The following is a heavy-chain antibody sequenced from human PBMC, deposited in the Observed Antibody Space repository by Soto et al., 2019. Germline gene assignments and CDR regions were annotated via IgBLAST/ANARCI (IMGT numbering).Heavy chain of an antibody. Sequence: ESGGGLVKPGGSLRLSCAASGFTFSSYSMNWVRQAPGKGLEWVSTISYTTTSMFYADSVKGRFTISRDNAKNSLYLQMNSLRAEDTAVYYCARDQGIAANLDYWGQGTLVTVSS. CDR3: ARDQGIAANLDY. CDR2: ISYTTTSM. V-gene: IGHV3-21*01. CDR1: GFTFSSYS. D-gene: IGHD6-13*01. J-gene: IGHJ4*02.